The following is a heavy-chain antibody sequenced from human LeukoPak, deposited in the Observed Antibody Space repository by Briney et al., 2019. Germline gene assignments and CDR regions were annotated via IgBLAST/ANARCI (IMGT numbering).Heavy chain of an antibody. CDR2: INPNSGGT. Sequence: ASVKVSCKASGYTFTAYYMFWVRQAPGQGLEWMGWINPNSGGTNYAPKFQGRVTMTRDTSISTAYMELSGLTSDDTAVYFCAAYYSDTSARDWGQGTLVTVSS. V-gene: IGHV1-2*02. D-gene: IGHD3-22*01. CDR3: AAYYSDTSARD. CDR1: GYTFTAYY. J-gene: IGHJ4*02.